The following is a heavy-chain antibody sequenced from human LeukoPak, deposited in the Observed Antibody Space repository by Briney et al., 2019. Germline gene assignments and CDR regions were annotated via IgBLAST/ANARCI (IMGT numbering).Heavy chain of an antibody. Sequence: GASVKVSCKASGYTFTRYYMHWGRQAPGQGPEWRGVISPSGGSTTYAQKFQGRVTLTRDMSTSTDYLELSSLRSEDTAVYYCARDNSVRDEAWSFNPWGQGTLVTVSS. J-gene: IGHJ5*02. CDR2: ISPSGGST. CDR1: GYTFTRYY. V-gene: IGHV1-46*01. D-gene: IGHD5-24*01. CDR3: ARDNSVRDEAWSFNP.